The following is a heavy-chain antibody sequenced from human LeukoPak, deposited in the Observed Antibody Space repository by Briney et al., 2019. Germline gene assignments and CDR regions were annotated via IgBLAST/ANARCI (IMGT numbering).Heavy chain of an antibody. J-gene: IGHJ4*02. CDR3: ARPKDVLRFLEWYFDY. CDR1: GFNFTSYW. CDR2: IYPGDSDT. V-gene: IGHV5-51*01. Sequence: GGSLQIYCKGSGFNFTSYWIGGVRQLPGKGLEWMGIIYPGDSDTRYSPSFQGQVTISADKSISTAYLQWSSLKASDTAMYYCARPKDVLRFLEWYFDYWGQGTLVTVSS. D-gene: IGHD3-3*01.